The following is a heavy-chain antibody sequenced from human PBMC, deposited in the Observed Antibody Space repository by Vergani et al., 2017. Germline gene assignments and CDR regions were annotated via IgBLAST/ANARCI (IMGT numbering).Heavy chain of an antibody. CDR2: IYCSGGT. D-gene: IGHD1-26*01. CDR3: ARDGGSYWVDYYYGMDV. Sequence: QVQLQESGPGLVKPSETLSLTCTVSGGPISSYYWSWIRQPPGKGLEWIGYIYCSGGTNSKPSLKSRVTISVDTSKNQFSLKLSSVTAADTAVYYCARDGGSYWVDYYYGMDVWGQGTTVTVSS. V-gene: IGHV4-59*01. CDR1: GGPISSYY. J-gene: IGHJ6*02.